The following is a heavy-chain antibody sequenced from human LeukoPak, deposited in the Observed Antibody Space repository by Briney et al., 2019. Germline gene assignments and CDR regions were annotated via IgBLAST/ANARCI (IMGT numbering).Heavy chain of an antibody. J-gene: IGHJ4*02. D-gene: IGHD5-24*01. CDR1: GYTFTSYD. Sequence: ASVKVSCKASGYTFTSYDIHWVRQATGQGLEWMGFMNPNSGKTGYAQKFQGRVSMTRSTSISTAYMGLSSLRSEDTAVYYCTREVWTNGYNVWGQGTLVTVSS. CDR3: TREVWTNGYNV. CDR2: MNPNSGKT. V-gene: IGHV1-8*01.